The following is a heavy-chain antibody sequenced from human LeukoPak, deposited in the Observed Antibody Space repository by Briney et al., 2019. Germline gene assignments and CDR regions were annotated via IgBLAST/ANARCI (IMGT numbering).Heavy chain of an antibody. CDR1: GFTFSSYW. V-gene: IGHV3-7*01. CDR2: IKQDGSKK. J-gene: IGHJ4*02. CDR3: ASVAIAAAGDFDY. D-gene: IGHD6-13*01. Sequence: GGSLRLSCAASGFTFSSYWMSWVRQAPGKGLEWVANIKQDGSKKYYVDSVKGRFTISRDNAKNSLYLQMNSLGAEDTAVYYCASVAIAAAGDFDYWGQGTLVTVSS.